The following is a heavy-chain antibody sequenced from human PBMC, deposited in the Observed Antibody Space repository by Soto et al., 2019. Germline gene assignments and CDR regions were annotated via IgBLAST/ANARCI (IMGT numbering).Heavy chain of an antibody. D-gene: IGHD5-18*01. Sequence: SVKVSCKASGGTFSSYAISWVRQAPGQGLEWMGGIIPIFGTANYAQKFQGRVTITADESTSTAYMELSSLRSEDTAVYYCARESRNVDTAMVTLWGRGPLVAVSS. V-gene: IGHV1-69*13. CDR2: IIPIFGTA. J-gene: IGHJ4*02. CDR3: ARESRNVDTAMVTL. CDR1: GGTFSSYA.